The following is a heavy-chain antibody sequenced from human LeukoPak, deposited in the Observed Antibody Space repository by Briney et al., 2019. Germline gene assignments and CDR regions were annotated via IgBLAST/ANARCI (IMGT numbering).Heavy chain of an antibody. D-gene: IGHD6-13*01. CDR2: MNPNSGNT. CDR3: ARAQGIAGTPPAY. Sequence: GASVKVSCKASGYTYTSYDINWVRQATGQGLEWMGWMNPNSGNTGYAQKFQGRVTMTRNTSISTAYMELSSLRSEDTAVYYCARAQGIAGTPPAYGGKGTLVTVSS. J-gene: IGHJ4*02. CDR1: GYTYTSYD. V-gene: IGHV1-8*01.